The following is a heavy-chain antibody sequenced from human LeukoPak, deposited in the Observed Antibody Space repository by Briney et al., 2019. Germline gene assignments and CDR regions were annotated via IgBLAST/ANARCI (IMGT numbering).Heavy chain of an antibody. CDR3: AKDRGDTHNSGYFVY. V-gene: IGHV4-61*02. J-gene: IGHJ4*02. D-gene: IGHD3-10*01. Sequence: SETLSLTCTVSGDSISSGSFYWSWIRQPAGKGLEWIGRIYTSGGTDYSPSLKSRVTISMDTSKNQFSLKLSSVTAADTAVYYCAKDRGDTHNSGYFVYWGQGILVTVSS. CDR1: GDSISSGSFY. CDR2: IYTSGGT.